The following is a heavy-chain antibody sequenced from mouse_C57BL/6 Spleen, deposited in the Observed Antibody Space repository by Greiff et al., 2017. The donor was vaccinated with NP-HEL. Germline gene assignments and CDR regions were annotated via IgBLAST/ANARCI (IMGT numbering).Heavy chain of an antibody. CDR1: GYTFTDYE. D-gene: IGHD4-1*01. Sequence: LVESGAELVRPGASVTLSCKASGYTFTDYEMHWVKQTPVHGLEWIGAIDPETGGTAYNQKFKGKAILTADKSSSTAYMELRSLTSEDSAVYYCTITGTSRDYWGQGTSVTVSS. CDR3: TITGTSRDY. J-gene: IGHJ4*01. CDR2: IDPETGGT. V-gene: IGHV1-15*01.